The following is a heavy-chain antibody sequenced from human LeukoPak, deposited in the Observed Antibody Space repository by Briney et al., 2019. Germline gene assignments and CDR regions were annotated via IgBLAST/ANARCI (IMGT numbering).Heavy chain of an antibody. CDR3: AIETYSATLDH. D-gene: IGHD4-11*01. CDR2: LLPENDKR. V-gene: IGHV1-24*01. Sequence: ASVKVSCKVSGYSLTEVSIFWVRQAPGKGLEWLGGLLPENDKRIYAQNFQGRVTMTEDSATDTAYMEVNSLTSNDTAVYYCAIETYSATLDHWGQGTLVTVSS. J-gene: IGHJ4*02. CDR1: GYSLTEVS.